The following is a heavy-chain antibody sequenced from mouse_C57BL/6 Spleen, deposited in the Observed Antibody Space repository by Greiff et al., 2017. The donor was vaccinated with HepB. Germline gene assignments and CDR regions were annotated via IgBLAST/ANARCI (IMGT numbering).Heavy chain of an antibody. CDR2: IDPETGGT. V-gene: IGHV1-15*01. CDR1: GYTFTDYE. D-gene: IGHD2-10*01. Sequence: QVQLQQSGAELVRPGASVTLSCKASGYTFTDYEMHWVKQTPVHGLEWIGAIDPETGGTAYNQKFKGKAILTADKSSSTAYMELRSLTSEDSAVYYCTKGACYGNYGFAYWGQGTLVTVSA. CDR3: TKGACYGNYGFAY. J-gene: IGHJ3*01.